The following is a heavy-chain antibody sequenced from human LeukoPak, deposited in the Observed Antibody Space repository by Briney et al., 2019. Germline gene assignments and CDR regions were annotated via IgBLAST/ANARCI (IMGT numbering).Heavy chain of an antibody. D-gene: IGHD3-3*01. Sequence: PGGSLRLTCAASGFTFDDYGMSWVRQAPGKGLEWVSGINWNGGSTGYADSVKGRFTISRDNAKNSLYLQMNSLRAEDTALYYCARESVFGVVYYFDYWGQGTLVTVSS. J-gene: IGHJ4*02. CDR1: GFTFDDYG. CDR3: ARESVFGVVYYFDY. V-gene: IGHV3-20*04. CDR2: INWNGGST.